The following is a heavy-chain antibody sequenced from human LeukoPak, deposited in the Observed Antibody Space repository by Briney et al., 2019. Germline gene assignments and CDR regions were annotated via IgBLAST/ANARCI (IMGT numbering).Heavy chain of an antibody. CDR1: GGTFSSYA. CDR2: ISAYNGNT. D-gene: IGHD3-22*01. J-gene: IGHJ4*02. Sequence: ASVKVSCKASGGTFSSYAISWVRQAPGQGLEWMGWISAYNGNTNYAQKLQGRVTMTTDTSKSTAYLELRSLRSNNTAVYYCARDGGTYYYDSSGYYLDYWGQGTLVTVSS. CDR3: ARDGGTYYYDSSGYYLDY. V-gene: IGHV1-18*01.